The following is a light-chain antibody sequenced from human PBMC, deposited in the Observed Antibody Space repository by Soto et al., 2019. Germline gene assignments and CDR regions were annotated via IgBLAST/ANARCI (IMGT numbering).Light chain of an antibody. CDR3: QQYYSTPPT. V-gene: IGKV4-1*01. J-gene: IGKJ1*01. CDR2: WAS. CDR1: QSVLYSSHNKNY. Sequence: DIVMTQSPDSLAVSLGERATINCKSSQSVLYSSHNKNYLAWYQQKPGQPPKLLIYWASTRESGVPDRFSGRGSGTDFTLTISSLQAEDVAVYYCQQYYSTPPTFGQGTKVEIK.